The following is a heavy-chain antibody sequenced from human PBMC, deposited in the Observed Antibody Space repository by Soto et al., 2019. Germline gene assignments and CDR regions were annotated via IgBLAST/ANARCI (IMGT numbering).Heavy chain of an antibody. Sequence: EVQLVESGGGLVKPGGSLRLSCAASGFTFSTYSMNWLRQAPGNRREWVSSISSSGSYINYADSVKGRFTIARDNAKNSLYLQMNSLRAEDTAVYYCASHPRDSSAYWYYLDYWGQGTLVTVSS. V-gene: IGHV3-21*01. D-gene: IGHD3-22*01. J-gene: IGHJ4*02. CDR3: ASHPRDSSAYWYYLDY. CDR2: ISSSGSYI. CDR1: GFTFSTYS.